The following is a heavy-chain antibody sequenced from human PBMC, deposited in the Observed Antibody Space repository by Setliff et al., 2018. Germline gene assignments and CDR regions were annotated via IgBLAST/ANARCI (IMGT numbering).Heavy chain of an antibody. V-gene: IGHV4-39*01. D-gene: IGHD3-3*01. Sequence: SETLSLTCTVSGGSISSSSYYWGWIRQPPGKGLEWIGSIFYSGSTYYNPSLKSRVTISVDTSKNQFSLKLSSVTAADTATYYCARAGPTVTFFRVLVISWWDPWGQGSLVTVSS. CDR2: IFYSGST. CDR1: GGSISSSSYY. CDR3: ARAGPTVTFFRVLVISWWDP. J-gene: IGHJ5*02.